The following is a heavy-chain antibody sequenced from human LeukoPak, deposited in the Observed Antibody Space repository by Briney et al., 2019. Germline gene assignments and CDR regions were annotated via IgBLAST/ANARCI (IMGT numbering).Heavy chain of an antibody. V-gene: IGHV1-69*04. J-gene: IGHJ3*02. CDR3: ARDQGIGDASDI. Sequence: GASVKVSCKASGGAFSSYAISWVRQAPGQGLEWMGRINVILDTANYAQKFQGRVTITADISTSTSYMGLSSLRSEDTAVYYCARDQGIGDASDIWGQGTMVTVSS. CDR1: GGAFSSYA. CDR2: INVILDTA.